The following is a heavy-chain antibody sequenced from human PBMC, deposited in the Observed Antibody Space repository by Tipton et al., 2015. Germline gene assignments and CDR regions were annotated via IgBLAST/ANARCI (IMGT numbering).Heavy chain of an antibody. D-gene: IGHD6-13*01. Sequence: GLVKPSQTLSLTCAISGDSVSSNTAAWHWIRQPPSRGLEWLGRTYYRSNWNNDYAVSVKSRITITPDTSKNQFTLHLNSVTPDDTAMYYCARGAQHSTWSWGRGTLVTVSS. CDR2: TYYRSNWNN. J-gene: IGHJ5*02. CDR1: GDSVSSNTAA. V-gene: IGHV6-1*01. CDR3: ARGAQHSTWS.